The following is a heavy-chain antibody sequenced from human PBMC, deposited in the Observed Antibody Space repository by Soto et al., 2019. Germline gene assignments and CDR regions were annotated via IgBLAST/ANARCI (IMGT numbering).Heavy chain of an antibody. CDR1: GDSISSSNYY. CDR3: ARVRFEQQMSHFDY. J-gene: IGHJ4*02. CDR2: MYNGGST. Sequence: SETLSLTCTVSGDSISSSNYYWGWIRQPPGKGLEWIGSMYNGGSTYYNPSLKSRIIINPDTSKNQFSLQLNSVTPEGTAVYYCARVRFEQQMSHFDYWGQGILVTVSS. V-gene: IGHV4-39*01. D-gene: IGHD6-13*01.